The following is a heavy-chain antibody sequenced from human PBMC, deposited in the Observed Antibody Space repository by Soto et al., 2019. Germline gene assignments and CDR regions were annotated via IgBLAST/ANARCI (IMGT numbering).Heavy chain of an antibody. CDR3: ATLTGTYYYYGMDV. Sequence: QVQLVQSGAEVKKPGASVKVSCKASGYTFTGYYMHWVRQDPGQGLEWMGWINPTSGGTNYAQKFQGRVTMTRDTSISTAYMELSRLRSDDTAVYYCATLTGTYYYYGMDVWGQGTTVTVSS. CDR1: GYTFTGYY. D-gene: IGHD3-9*01. CDR2: INPTSGGT. J-gene: IGHJ6*02. V-gene: IGHV1-2*02.